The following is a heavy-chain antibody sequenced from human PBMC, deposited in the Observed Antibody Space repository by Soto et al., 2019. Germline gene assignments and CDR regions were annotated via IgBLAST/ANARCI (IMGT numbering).Heavy chain of an antibody. CDR2: IKSKTDGGTT. V-gene: IGHV3-15*07. Sequence: EVQLVESGGGLVKPGGSLRLSCAASGFTFSNAWMNWVRQAPGKGLEWAGRIKSKTDGGTTDYAAPVKGRFTISRDDSKNTLYLQMNSLKTEDTAVYYCTTAKVELAWGQGTLVTVSS. CDR1: GFTFSNAW. J-gene: IGHJ5*02. D-gene: IGHD3-3*02. CDR3: TTAKVELA.